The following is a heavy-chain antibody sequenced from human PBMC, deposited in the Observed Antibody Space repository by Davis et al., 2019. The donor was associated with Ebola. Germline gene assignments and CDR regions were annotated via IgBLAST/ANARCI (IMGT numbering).Heavy chain of an antibody. J-gene: IGHJ4*02. V-gene: IGHV1-69*10. CDR1: GGTFSSYA. Sequence: SVKVSCKASGGTFSSYAISWVRQAPGQGLEWMGGIIPIFGIANYAQKFQGRVTITADKSTSTAYMELSSLRSDDTAVYYCAREGYSSSWYDYWGQGTLVTVSS. CDR3: AREGYSSSWYDY. CDR2: IIPIFGIA. D-gene: IGHD6-13*01.